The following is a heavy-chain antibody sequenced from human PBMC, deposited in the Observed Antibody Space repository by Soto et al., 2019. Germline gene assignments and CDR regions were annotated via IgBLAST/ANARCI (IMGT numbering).Heavy chain of an antibody. V-gene: IGHV3-30*18. J-gene: IGHJ4*02. CDR3: AKDWVGGSNKYYFEY. D-gene: IGHD1-26*01. Sequence: QVQLVESGGGEVRPGRSLRLSCVASGFTFRDYGMHWVRQAPGKGLEWVAGIAHHGLKEHYADSVKGRFIISRDNSKKTVYQQLNSLRGDDTAVYYCAKDWVGGSNKYYFEYWGQGTLVTVSS. CDR2: IAHHGLKE. CDR1: GFTFRDYG.